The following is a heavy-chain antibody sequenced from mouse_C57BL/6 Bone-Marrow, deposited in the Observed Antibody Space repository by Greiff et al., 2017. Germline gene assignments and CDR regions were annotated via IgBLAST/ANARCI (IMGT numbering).Heavy chain of an antibody. Sequence: QVQLQQPGTELVKPGASVKLSCKASGYTFTSYWMHWVKQRPGQGLEWIGNINPSNGGTNYNEKFKSKATLTVDKSSSTAYMQLSSLTSEDSAVYYCARGDGYYEGVDWYFDVWGTGTTVTVSS. CDR1: GYTFTSYW. CDR3: ARGDGYYEGVDWYFDV. D-gene: IGHD2-3*01. J-gene: IGHJ1*03. CDR2: INPSNGGT. V-gene: IGHV1-53*01.